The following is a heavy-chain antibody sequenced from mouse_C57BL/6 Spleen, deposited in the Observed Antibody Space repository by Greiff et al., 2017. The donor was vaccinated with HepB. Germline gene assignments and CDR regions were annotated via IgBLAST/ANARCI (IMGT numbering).Heavy chain of an antibody. J-gene: IGHJ2*01. V-gene: IGHV1-82*01. Sequence: VQLQQSGPELVKPGASVKISCKASGYAFSSSWMNWVKQRPGKGLEWIGRIYPGDGDTNYNGKFKGKATLTADKSSSTAYMLLSSLTSEDSAVYFCARSTTVVFDYWGQGTTLTVSS. CDR2: IYPGDGDT. D-gene: IGHD1-1*01. CDR3: ARSTTVVFDY. CDR1: GYAFSSSW.